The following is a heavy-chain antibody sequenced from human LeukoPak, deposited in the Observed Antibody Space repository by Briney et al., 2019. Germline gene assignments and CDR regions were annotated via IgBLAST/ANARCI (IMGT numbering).Heavy chain of an antibody. D-gene: IGHD6-13*01. CDR3: ARGGSSWVIGYDY. J-gene: IGHJ4*02. Sequence: PETLSLTCAVYGGSFSDYFWSWIRQPPGKGLEWIGEISHSGSTTYNPSLRSRVTISGDTSKKQFSLKLSSVTAADTAVYYCARGGSSWVIGYDYWGQGTLVTVSS. CDR1: GGSFSDYF. V-gene: IGHV4-34*01. CDR2: ISHSGST.